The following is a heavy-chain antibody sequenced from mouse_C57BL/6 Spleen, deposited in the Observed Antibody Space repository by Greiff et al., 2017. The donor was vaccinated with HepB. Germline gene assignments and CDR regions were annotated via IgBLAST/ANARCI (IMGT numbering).Heavy chain of an antibody. V-gene: IGHV5-9-1*02. Sequence: EVKLVESGEGLVKPGGSLKLSCAASGFTFSSYAMSWVRQTPEKRLEWVAYISSGGDYIYYADTVKGRFTISRDNARNTLYLQMSSLKSEDTAMYYCTREGYDGPRAWFAYWGQGTLVTVSA. CDR3: TREGYDGPRAWFAY. CDR1: GFTFSSYA. J-gene: IGHJ3*01. D-gene: IGHD2-3*01. CDR2: ISSGGDYI.